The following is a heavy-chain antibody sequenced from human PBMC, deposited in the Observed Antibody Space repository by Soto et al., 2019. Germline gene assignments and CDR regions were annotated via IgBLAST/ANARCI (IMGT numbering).Heavy chain of an antibody. CDR1: GFTFSSYA. V-gene: IGHV3-30-3*01. J-gene: IGHJ6*02. CDR3: ARDLGAYSSSGRYYYGMDV. D-gene: IGHD6-13*01. Sequence: QVQLVESGGGVVQPGRSLRLSCAASGFTFSSYAMHWVRQAPGKGLQWVAVISYDGSNKYYADSVKGRFTISRDNSKNTLHLQMNSLRAEDTAVYYCARDLGAYSSSGRYYYGMDVWGQGTTVTVSS. CDR2: ISYDGSNK.